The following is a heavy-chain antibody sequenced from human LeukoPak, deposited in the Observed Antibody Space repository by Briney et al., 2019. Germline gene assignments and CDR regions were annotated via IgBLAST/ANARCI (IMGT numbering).Heavy chain of an antibody. CDR3: AKHHCSSTSCYRVFDF. D-gene: IGHD2-2*02. Sequence: PGGSLRLSCAASGFTFRSDAMSWVRQAPGKGLGWVSGISGSGGTTYYADSVKGRFTISRDNSKNTLYLQMNSLRAEDTAVYYCAKHHCSSTSCYRVFDFWGQGTLVTVSS. CDR2: ISGSGGTT. J-gene: IGHJ4*02. CDR1: GFTFRSDA. V-gene: IGHV3-23*01.